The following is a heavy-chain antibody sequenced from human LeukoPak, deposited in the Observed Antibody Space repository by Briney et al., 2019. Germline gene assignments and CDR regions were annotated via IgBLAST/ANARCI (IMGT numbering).Heavy chain of an antibody. Sequence: GGSLRLSCAASGFTFSSYEMNWVRQAPGKGLEWISYITPSGDSKYYADSVKGRFTISRDNAKNSLYLQMNSLRAEDTAVYYCARVMWLDDYWGQGTLVTVSS. V-gene: IGHV3-48*03. CDR2: ITPSGDSK. CDR1: GFTFSSYE. CDR3: ARVMWLDDY. D-gene: IGHD2-21*01. J-gene: IGHJ4*02.